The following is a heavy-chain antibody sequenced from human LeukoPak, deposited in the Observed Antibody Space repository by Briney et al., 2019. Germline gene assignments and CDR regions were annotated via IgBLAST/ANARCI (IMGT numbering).Heavy chain of an antibody. CDR3: AREANYYGSGSYFEGTFDY. D-gene: IGHD3-10*01. V-gene: IGHV4-61*08. Sequence: SETLSLTCTVSGDSISSSDYYWAWIRQPPGKGLEWIGYIYHSGSTNYNPSLKSRVTISVDTSKNEFSLKLTSVTAADTAVYYCAREANYYGSGSYFEGTFDYWGQGSLVTVSS. J-gene: IGHJ4*02. CDR1: GDSISSSDYY. CDR2: IYHSGST.